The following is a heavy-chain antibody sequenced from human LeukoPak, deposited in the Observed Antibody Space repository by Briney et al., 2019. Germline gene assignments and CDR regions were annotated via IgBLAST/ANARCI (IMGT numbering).Heavy chain of an antibody. CDR3: ARFSSGYYYDRNPNWYFDL. J-gene: IGHJ2*01. V-gene: IGHV1-46*01. Sequence: GASVKVSCKASGYTFTSYYMHWVRQAPGQGLEWMGIINPSGGSTSYAQKFQGRVTMTRDTSTSTVCMELSSLRSEDTAVYYCARFSSGYYYDRNPNWYFDLWGRGTLVTVSS. CDR1: GYTFTSYY. CDR2: INPSGGST. D-gene: IGHD3-22*01.